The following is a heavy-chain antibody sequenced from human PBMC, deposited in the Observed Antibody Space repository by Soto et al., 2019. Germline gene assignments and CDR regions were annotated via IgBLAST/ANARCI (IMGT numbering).Heavy chain of an antibody. V-gene: IGHV4-39*01. CDR2: IYYSGST. D-gene: IGHD2-2*01. Sequence: SETLSLTCTVSGGSISSSSYYWGWIRQPPGKGLEWMGRIYYSGSTYYNQSLKSRVTISVDTSKNQFSLKLSSVTAADTAVYYCARLSPEGYIVLVPVAKGWFDPWGQGTLVTVSS. CDR1: GGSISSSSYY. CDR3: ARLSPEGYIVLVPVAKGWFDP. J-gene: IGHJ5*02.